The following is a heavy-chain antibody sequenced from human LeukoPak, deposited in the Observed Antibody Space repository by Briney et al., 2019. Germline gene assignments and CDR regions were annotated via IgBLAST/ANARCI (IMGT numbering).Heavy chain of an antibody. J-gene: IGHJ4*02. V-gene: IGHV1-46*01. CDR2: INPSGGST. Sequence: ASVKVSCKASGYTFTGYYMHWVRQAPGQGLEWMGIINPSGGSTSYAQKFQGRVTMTRDTSTSTVYMELSSLRSEDTAVYYCARGTHSYDILTGARPKNFDYWGQGTLVTVSS. CDR3: ARGTHSYDILTGARPKNFDY. CDR1: GYTFTGYY. D-gene: IGHD3-9*01.